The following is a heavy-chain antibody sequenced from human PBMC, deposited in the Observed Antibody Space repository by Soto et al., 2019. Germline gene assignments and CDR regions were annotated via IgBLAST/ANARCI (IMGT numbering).Heavy chain of an antibody. CDR3: ARDQYYGSGSLDY. V-gene: IGHV3-33*01. CDR2: IWYDGSNK. J-gene: IGHJ4*02. CDR1: GFTFSSYG. Sequence: QVQLVESGGGVVQPGRSLRLSCAASGFTFSSYGMHWVRQAPGKGLEWVAVIWYDGSNKYYADSVKGRFTISRDNSKNPLYLQMNSLRAEDTAVYYCARDQYYGSGSLDYWGQGTLVTVSS. D-gene: IGHD3-10*01.